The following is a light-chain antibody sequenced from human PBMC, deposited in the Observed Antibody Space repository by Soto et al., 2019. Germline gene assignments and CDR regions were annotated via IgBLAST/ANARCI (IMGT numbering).Light chain of an antibody. Sequence: QSALTQPRSVSGSPGQSVTISCTGTSSDVGAYNYVSWYQQHPGKAPKLMIYEVSNRPSGVSNRFSGSKSGNTASLTISGLQAEDEADYYCSSYTSSSTLVFGTGTKVTVL. V-gene: IGLV2-14*01. J-gene: IGLJ1*01. CDR3: SSYTSSSTLV. CDR1: SSDVGAYNY. CDR2: EVS.